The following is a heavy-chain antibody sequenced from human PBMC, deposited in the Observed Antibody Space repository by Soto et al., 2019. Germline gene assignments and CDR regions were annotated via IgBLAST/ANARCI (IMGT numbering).Heavy chain of an antibody. CDR2: IDWDDDK. CDR3: ARIPYSSSWYGGEDY. Sequence: SGPTLVNPTQTLTLTCTFSGFSLSTSGMCVSWIRQPPGKALEWLALIDWDDDKYYSTSLKTRLTISKDTSKNQVVLTMTSMDPVDTATYYCARIPYSSSWYGGEDYWGQGTLVTVSS. D-gene: IGHD6-13*01. V-gene: IGHV2-70*01. J-gene: IGHJ4*02. CDR1: GFSLSTSGMC.